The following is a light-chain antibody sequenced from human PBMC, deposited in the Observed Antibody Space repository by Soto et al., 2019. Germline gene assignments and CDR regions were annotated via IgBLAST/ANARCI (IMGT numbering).Light chain of an antibody. CDR2: GAS. V-gene: IGKV3-15*01. CDR1: QSVTTN. Sequence: ETVVTQSPATLSVSPGERATLSCRASQSVTTNLAWYQQKSGQAPRLLIYGASTRATGVPARFSGSGSGTEFTLTISSLQSEDFAVYHCHQYGSSVRAFGQGTKLEIK. J-gene: IGKJ1*01. CDR3: HQYGSSVRA.